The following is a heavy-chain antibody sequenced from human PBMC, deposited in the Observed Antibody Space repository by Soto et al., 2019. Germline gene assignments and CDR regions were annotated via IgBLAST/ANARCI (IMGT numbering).Heavy chain of an antibody. CDR1: GYMFTNYF. CDR3: ARGGSVVLVPDDVHVDQDGMDL. J-gene: IGHJ6*02. V-gene: IGHV1-46*01. CDR2: VKPNFGST. D-gene: IGHD3-3*02. Sequence: QVQLVQSGAEVKPPGASVKISCTSSGYMFTNYFSHWVRLAPGQGLQRIGIVKPNFGSTGTAQKIQGRVTMGIDTSTSSVAFEMSSLRLEDTGVYFCARGGSVVLVPDDVHVDQDGMDLWGQGTPVTVS.